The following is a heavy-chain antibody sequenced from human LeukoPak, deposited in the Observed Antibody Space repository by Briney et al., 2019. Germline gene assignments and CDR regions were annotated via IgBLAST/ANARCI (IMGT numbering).Heavy chain of an antibody. CDR2: INHSGST. Sequence: PSETLSLTCAVYGGSFSGYYWTWMRQPPGKGLEWIGEINHSGSTNYNPSLKSRLSISVDTSKNQFSLKLSSVTAADAAVYYCARLQPQEYYFDLWAQGTLVTVSS. CDR1: GGSFSGYY. CDR3: ARLQPQEYYFDL. J-gene: IGHJ4*02. D-gene: IGHD3-16*01. V-gene: IGHV4-34*01.